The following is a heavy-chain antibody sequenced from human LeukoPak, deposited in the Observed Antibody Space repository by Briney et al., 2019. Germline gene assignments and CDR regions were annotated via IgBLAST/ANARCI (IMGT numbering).Heavy chain of an antibody. J-gene: IGHJ4*02. CDR2: FDPEDGET. CDR3: ATTNRVTMIVVVLDY. D-gene: IGHD3-22*01. Sequence: ASVKVSCKVSGYTLTELSMHWVRQAPGKGLEWMGGFDPEDGETIYAQKFQGRVTMTEDTSTDTAYMELSSLRSEDTAVYYCATTNRVTMIVVVLDYWGQGTLVTVSS. V-gene: IGHV1-24*01. CDR1: GYTLTELS.